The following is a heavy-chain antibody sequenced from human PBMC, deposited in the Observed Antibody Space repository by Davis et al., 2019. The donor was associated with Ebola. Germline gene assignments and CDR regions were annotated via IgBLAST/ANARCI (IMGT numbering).Heavy chain of an antibody. CDR1: GFTVSSKY. J-gene: IGHJ1*01. CDR2: IYGGGST. D-gene: IGHD2-2*01. Sequence: GESLKISCAASGFTVSSKYMSWVRQAPGKGLEWVSVIYGGGSTYYADSVKGRFTISRDNSKNTLYLQMNSLRAEDTAVYYCAKVDQKRGDQHWGQGTLVTVSS. CDR3: AKVDQKRGDQH. V-gene: IGHV3-53*05.